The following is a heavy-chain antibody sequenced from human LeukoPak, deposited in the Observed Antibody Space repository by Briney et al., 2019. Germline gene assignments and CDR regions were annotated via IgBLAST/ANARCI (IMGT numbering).Heavy chain of an antibody. V-gene: IGHV1-18*01. CDR1: GYTFTNYE. CDR2: ISAYNGNT. Sequence: ASVKVSCKASGYTFTNYEINWVRQAPGQGLEWMGWISAYNGNTNYAQKLQGRVTMTTDTSTSTAYMELRSLRSDDTAVYYCARDGGNYDFWSGYSEIIDYWGQGTLVTVSS. CDR3: ARDGGNYDFWSGYSEIIDY. D-gene: IGHD3-3*01. J-gene: IGHJ4*02.